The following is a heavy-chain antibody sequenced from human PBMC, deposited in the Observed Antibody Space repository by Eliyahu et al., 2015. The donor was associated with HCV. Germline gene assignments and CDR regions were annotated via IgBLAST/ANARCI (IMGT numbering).Heavy chain of an antibody. CDR2: ISSSSYYI. CDR1: GFSFSSYS. V-gene: IGHV3-21*02. D-gene: IGHD3-22*01. Sequence: EVQVVESGGGLVKPGGSLRLSCAASGFSFSSYSXNWVRQAPGKGLEWVSSISSSSYYIYYADSVKGRFTISRDNAKNSLYLQMNSLRAEDTAVYHCARDLRGYYDRSGQVPGDAFDIWGQGTMVTVSS. CDR3: ARDLRGYYDRSGQVPGDAFDI. J-gene: IGHJ3*02.